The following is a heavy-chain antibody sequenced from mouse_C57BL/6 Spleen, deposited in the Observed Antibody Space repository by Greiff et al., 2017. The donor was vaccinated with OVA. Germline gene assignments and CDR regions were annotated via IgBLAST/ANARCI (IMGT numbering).Heavy chain of an antibody. V-gene: IGHV1-53*01. CDR3: ARMVTTTGYYFDY. D-gene: IGHD2-2*01. Sequence: QVQLQQPGTELVKPGASVKLSCKASGYTFTSYWMHWVKQRPGQGLEWIGNINPSNGGTNYNEKFKSKATLTVDKSSSTDYMQLSSLTSEDSAVYYCARMVTTTGYYFDYWGQGTTLTVSS. CDR2: INPSNGGT. J-gene: IGHJ2*01. CDR1: GYTFTSYW.